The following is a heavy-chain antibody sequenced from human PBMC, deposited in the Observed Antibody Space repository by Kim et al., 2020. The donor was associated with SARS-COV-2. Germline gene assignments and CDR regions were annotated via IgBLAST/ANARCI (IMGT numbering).Heavy chain of an antibody. D-gene: IGHD6-13*01. J-gene: IGHJ4*02. Sequence: SETLSLTCTVSGGSISSGGYYWSWIRQHPGKGLEWIGYIYYSGSTYYNPSLKSRVTISVDTSKNQFSLKLSSVTAADTAVYYCARVAPGRIAAAGRTFDYWGQGTLVTVSS. CDR3: ARVAPGRIAAAGRTFDY. CDR1: GGSISSGGYY. CDR2: IYYSGST. V-gene: IGHV4-31*03.